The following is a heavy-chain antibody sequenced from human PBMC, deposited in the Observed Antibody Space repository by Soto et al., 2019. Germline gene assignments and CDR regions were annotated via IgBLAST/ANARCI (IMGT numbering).Heavy chain of an antibody. Sequence: QVQLVESGGGVVQPGRSLRLSCVASGFTLSNTGMHWVRQAPGKGLEWVAMISHDGSNTYYGDSVKGRFTISRDKSWNTLYLQMDSLRPEDTSVYYCAKDWGSSGGFNWFGPWCQGTLVSVST. CDR3: AKDWGSSGGFNWFGP. J-gene: IGHJ5*02. CDR1: GFTLSNTG. D-gene: IGHD6-19*01. CDR2: ISHDGSNT. V-gene: IGHV3-30*18.